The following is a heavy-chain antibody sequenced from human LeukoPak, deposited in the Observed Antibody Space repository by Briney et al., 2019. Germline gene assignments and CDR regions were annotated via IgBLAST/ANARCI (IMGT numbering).Heavy chain of an antibody. V-gene: IGHV3-7*01. CDR2: IKQDGSEK. CDR3: ARRHYEILSGYPS. D-gene: IGHD3-9*01. J-gene: IGHJ4*02. Sequence: QAGGSLRLSCAASGFTFSSYWMSWVRQAPGKGLEWVADIKQDGSEKYYVDSVKGRFTISRDNAKNSLYLQMNSLRAEDTAVYYCARRHYEILSGYPSWGQGILVTVSS. CDR1: GFTFSSYW.